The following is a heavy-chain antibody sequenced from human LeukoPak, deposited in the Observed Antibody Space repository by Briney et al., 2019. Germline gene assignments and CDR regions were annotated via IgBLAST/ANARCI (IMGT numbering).Heavy chain of an antibody. Sequence: SETLSLTCTVSGGSISSYYWSWIRQPPGKGLEWIGEINHSGSTNYNPSLKSRVTISVDTSRNQFSLKLSSVTAADTAVYYCARGRIHSRRFSYYMDVWGKGTTVTVSS. CDR2: INHSGST. CDR3: ARGRIHSRRFSYYMDV. J-gene: IGHJ6*03. V-gene: IGHV4-34*01. CDR1: GGSISSYY. D-gene: IGHD2-15*01.